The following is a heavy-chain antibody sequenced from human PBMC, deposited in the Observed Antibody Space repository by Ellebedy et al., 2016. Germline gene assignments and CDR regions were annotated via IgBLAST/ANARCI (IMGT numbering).Heavy chain of an antibody. J-gene: IGHJ6*03. CDR2: INHSGST. V-gene: IGHV4-34*01. CDR1: GGSFSGYY. Sequence: SETLSLTXAVYGGSFSGYYWSWIRQPPGKGLEWIGEINHSGSTNYNPSLKSRVTISVDTSKNQFSLKVSSVSAADTAVYYCARRGLKYYYMDVWGKGTTVTVSS. CDR3: ARRGLKYYYMDV.